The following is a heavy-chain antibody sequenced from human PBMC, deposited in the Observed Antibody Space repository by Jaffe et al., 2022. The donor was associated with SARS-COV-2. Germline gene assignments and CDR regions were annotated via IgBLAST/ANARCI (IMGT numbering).Heavy chain of an antibody. CDR1: GFTFSSYG. J-gene: IGHJ6*02. Sequence: QVQLVESGGGVVQPGRSLRLSCAASGFTFSSYGMHWVRQAPGKGLEWVAVISYDGSNKYYADSVKGRFTISRDNSKNTLYLQMNSLRAEDTAVYYCAKGDYGDYDLDGMDVWGQGTTVTVSS. D-gene: IGHD4-17*01. V-gene: IGHV3-30*18. CDR2: ISYDGSNK. CDR3: AKGDYGDYDLDGMDV.